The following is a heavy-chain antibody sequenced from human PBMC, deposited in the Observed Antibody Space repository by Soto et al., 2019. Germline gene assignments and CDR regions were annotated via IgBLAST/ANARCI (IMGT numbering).Heavy chain of an antibody. Sequence: PSGTLSLTCTVSGGSISNYYCNWIRQPAGKGLEWIGRIDTSGSTNYNPSLKSRVTMSVDTSKQEFSLKLSSVTAADTALYYCARGGQDFWSGPFDYWGRGALVPVSS. CDR3: ARGGQDFWSGPFDY. CDR2: IDTSGST. D-gene: IGHD3-3*01. CDR1: GGSISNYY. V-gene: IGHV4-4*07. J-gene: IGHJ4*02.